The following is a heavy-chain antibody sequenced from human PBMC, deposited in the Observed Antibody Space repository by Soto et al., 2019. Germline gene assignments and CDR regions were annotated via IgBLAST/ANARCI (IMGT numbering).Heavy chain of an antibody. CDR2: IYFNGNT. CDR3: ARQGSY. V-gene: IGHV4-39*01. Sequence: PSAPLSITCNFAGFSSSYTGYYWGWIRQPPGKGLEWIGTIYFNGNTFYNPSLKSRLTISVDTSKNQISLRLTSVTAADTAVYYCARQGSYWGQGTLVTVSS. CDR1: GFSSSYTGYY. J-gene: IGHJ4*02.